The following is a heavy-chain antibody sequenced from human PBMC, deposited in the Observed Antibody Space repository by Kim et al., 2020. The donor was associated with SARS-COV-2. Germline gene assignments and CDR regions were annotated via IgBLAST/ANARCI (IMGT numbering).Heavy chain of an antibody. V-gene: IGHV1-2*06. CDR2: INPNSGGT. CDR1: GYTFTGYY. CDR3: ARARNYYDSSGYYDY. D-gene: IGHD3-22*01. Sequence: ASVKVSCKASGYTFTGYYMHWVRQAPGQGLEWMGRINPNSGGTNYEQKFQGRVTMTRDTSISTAYMELSRLRSDDTAVYYCARARNYYDSSGYYDYWGQGTLVTVSS. J-gene: IGHJ4*02.